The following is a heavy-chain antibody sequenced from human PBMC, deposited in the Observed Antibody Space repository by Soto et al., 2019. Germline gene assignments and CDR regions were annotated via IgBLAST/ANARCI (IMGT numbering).Heavy chain of an antibody. V-gene: IGHV2-5*02. Sequence: QITLNESGPTPVKPRQTLTLTCTFSGFSLTTSGVGVGWIRQSPGKAPEWLALIYWDDDKRSSPSLKSRLTLTTDTSKTQVVPAMADLDPADTATYYCAHRVLRTVFGLVTTTAIYFDFWGQGTPVAVSS. CDR1: GFSLTTSGVG. CDR3: AHRVLRTVFGLVTTTAIYFDF. J-gene: IGHJ4*02. CDR2: IYWDDDK. D-gene: IGHD3-3*01.